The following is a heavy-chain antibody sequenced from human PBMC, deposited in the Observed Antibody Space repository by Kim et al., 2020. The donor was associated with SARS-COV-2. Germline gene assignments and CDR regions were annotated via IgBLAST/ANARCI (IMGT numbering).Heavy chain of an antibody. Sequence: GGSLRLSCAASGFTFSSYAMSWVRQAPGKGLEWVSAISGSGGSTYYADSVKGRFTISRDNSKNTLYLQMNSLRAEDTAVYYCAKSQRKGHPYNNWFDPWGQGTLVTVSS. J-gene: IGHJ5*02. CDR1: GFTFSSYA. CDR3: AKSQRKGHPYNNWFDP. D-gene: IGHD1-1*01. V-gene: IGHV3-23*01. CDR2: ISGSGGST.